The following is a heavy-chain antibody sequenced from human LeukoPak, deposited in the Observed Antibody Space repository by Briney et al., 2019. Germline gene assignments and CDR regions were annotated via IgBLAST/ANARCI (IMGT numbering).Heavy chain of an antibody. CDR3: ARTRVLLWFGEQTATFDY. CDR2: IYYSGST. V-gene: IGHV4-39*01. Sequence: SETLSLTCTVTRGSISSSSYYWGWIRQPPGKGLEWIGSIYYSGSTYYNPSLKSRVTISVDTSKNQFSLKLSSVTAADTAVYYCARTRVLLWFGEQTATFDYWGQGTLVTVSS. J-gene: IGHJ4*02. CDR1: RGSISSSSYY. D-gene: IGHD3-10*01.